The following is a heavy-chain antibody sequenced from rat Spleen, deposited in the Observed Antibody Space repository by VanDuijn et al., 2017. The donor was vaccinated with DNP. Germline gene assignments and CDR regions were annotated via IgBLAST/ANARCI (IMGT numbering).Heavy chain of an antibody. CDR3: ARRGLRRVLDA. CDR1: GYSITTNHK. Sequence: EVQLQESGPGLVEPSQSLSLTCSVTGYSITTNHKWTWIRKFPGNELEWMGYINHAGSPYYNPSLKSRFSITRDTSKNQFFLQVNSVRNEDTATYYCARRGLRRVLDAWGQGTSVTVSS. V-gene: IGHV3-3*01. CDR2: INHAGSP. D-gene: IGHD1-11*01. J-gene: IGHJ4*01.